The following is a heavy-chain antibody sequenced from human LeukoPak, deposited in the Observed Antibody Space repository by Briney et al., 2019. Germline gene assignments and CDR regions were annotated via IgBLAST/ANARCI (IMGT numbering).Heavy chain of an antibody. D-gene: IGHD2-2*02. CDR2: INPNSGGT. V-gene: IGHV1-2*02. Sequence: EASVKVSCKASGYTFTDYYIHWVRQAPGQGLEWMGWINPNSGGTKYAQKFQGRVTMTRDTSISTAYMEVDSLRSDDTAVYYCARELEYQLLYRGLPVGSADYWGQGTLVTVS. J-gene: IGHJ4*02. CDR3: ARELEYQLLYRGLPVGSADY. CDR1: GYTFTDYY.